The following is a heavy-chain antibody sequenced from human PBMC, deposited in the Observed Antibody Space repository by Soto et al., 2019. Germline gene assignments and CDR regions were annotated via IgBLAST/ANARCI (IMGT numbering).Heavy chain of an antibody. CDR2: IHAGGST. J-gene: IGHJ5*02. D-gene: IGHD6-19*01. V-gene: IGHV3-53*02. CDR1: GFSVSNNY. Sequence: EVQLVETGGGLSQPGGSLRLSCAASGFSVSNNYMSWVRQAPGKGLEWVSIIHAGGSTYYADSVKGRFTISRDNSKNTVYLQMNGLRDEDTAMYYCASLAVAEGFDPWGQGTLVTVSS. CDR3: ASLAVAEGFDP.